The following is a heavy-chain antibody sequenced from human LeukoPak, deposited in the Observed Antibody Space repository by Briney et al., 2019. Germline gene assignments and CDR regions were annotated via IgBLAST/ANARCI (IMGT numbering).Heavy chain of an antibody. V-gene: IGHV3-9*03. Sequence: GGSLRLSCAASGFTFDDYAMHWVRPAPGKGLEWVSGISWNSGTIGYADSVKGRFTISRDNAKNSLYLQMNSLRAEDMALYYCAKGNSGSYSQDWFDPWGQGTLVTVSS. CDR2: ISWNSGTI. J-gene: IGHJ5*02. D-gene: IGHD1-26*01. CDR3: AKGNSGSYSQDWFDP. CDR1: GFTFDDYA.